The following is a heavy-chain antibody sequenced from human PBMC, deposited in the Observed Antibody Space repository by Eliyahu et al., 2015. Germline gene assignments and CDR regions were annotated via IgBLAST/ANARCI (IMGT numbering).Heavy chain of an antibody. CDR1: GGSFSGYY. V-gene: IGHV4-34*01. J-gene: IGHJ4*02. CDR3: ARLGDTTLGY. CDR2: INHSGST. Sequence: QVQLQQWGAGLLKPSXTLSLTCAVYGGSFSGYYWSWIRQPPGKGLEWIGEINHSGSTNYNPSLKSRVTISVDTSKNQFSLKLSSVTAADTAVYYCARLGDTTLGYWGQGTLVTVSS. D-gene: IGHD3-16*01.